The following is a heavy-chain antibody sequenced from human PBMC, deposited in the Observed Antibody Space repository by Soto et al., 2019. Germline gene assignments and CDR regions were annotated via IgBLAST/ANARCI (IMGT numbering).Heavy chain of an antibody. CDR3: ARAEGYSGTHYACFDF. CDR2: IIPDFGAT. D-gene: IGHD1-26*01. V-gene: IGHV1-69*01. J-gene: IGHJ4*02. Sequence: QVHLVLSGAEVRKPGSSVKVSCTASGGTFSTYAFSWVRQAPGQGLEWVGGIIPDFGATFYAHKFQGRVTVTADESTTTVYMELSILRSEDTGLYYCARAEGYSGTHYACFDFWGQVTQITVYS. CDR1: GGTFSTYA.